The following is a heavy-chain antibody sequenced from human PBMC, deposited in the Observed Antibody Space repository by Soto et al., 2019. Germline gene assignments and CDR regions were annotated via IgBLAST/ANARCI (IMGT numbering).Heavy chain of an antibody. CDR2: ISPLSDIL. V-gene: IGHV1-69*17. CDR3: ARDFSPNYFGAGTYLPGYYYGMDV. D-gene: IGHD3-10*01. Sequence: QVQLVQSGAEVKRPGSSVKVSCKVSGGTFTSHAIIWVRQAPGQGLEWMGGISPLSDILNYAEKFQGRVTITADSSTTTVHMELHSLRSDDTAIYYCARDFSPNYFGAGTYLPGYYYGMDVWGQGTTVTVAS. J-gene: IGHJ6*02. CDR1: GGTFTSHA.